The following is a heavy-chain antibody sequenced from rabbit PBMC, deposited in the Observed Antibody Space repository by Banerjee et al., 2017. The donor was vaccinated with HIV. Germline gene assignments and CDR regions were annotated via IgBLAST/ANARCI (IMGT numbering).Heavy chain of an antibody. CDR3: ARNNYGGYGYGDL. D-gene: IGHD3-1*01. CDR2: IYTSSGYT. J-gene: IGHJ3*01. V-gene: IGHV1S45*01. CDR1: GFTFSSYW. Sequence: QEQLVESGGGLVQPEGSLTLTCSASGFTFSSYWMSWVRQAPGKGLELIACIYTSSGYTYYASWAKGRFTISKTSSTTVTLQMTSLTAADTATYACARNNYGGYGYGDLWGQGTLVTVS.